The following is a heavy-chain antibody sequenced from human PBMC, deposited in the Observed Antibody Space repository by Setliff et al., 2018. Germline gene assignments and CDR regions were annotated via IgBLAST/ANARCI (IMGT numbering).Heavy chain of an antibody. J-gene: IGHJ4*02. D-gene: IGHD2-8*01. CDR3: SRLVRFCTRTACQRLSGGEF. CDR1: GYTFSHSG. Sequence: ASVKVSCKASGYTFSHSGITWVRQAPGQGLEWMGWISVYTGNTNYAPKLQGRVTMTTDASTSTAYMELRSLGSDDTAVYYCSRLVRFCTRTACQRLSGGEFWGQGALVTVSS. V-gene: IGHV1-18*01. CDR2: ISVYTGNT.